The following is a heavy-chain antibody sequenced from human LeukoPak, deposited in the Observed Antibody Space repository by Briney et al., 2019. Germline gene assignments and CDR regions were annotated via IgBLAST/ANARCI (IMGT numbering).Heavy chain of an antibody. CDR3: AKGSGGAVDNFDY. Sequence: GGSLRLSCAASGFTFSSYAMSWVRQASGKGLEWVSAISGSGSNTYYADSVKGRFTISRDNFKNTLYLQMNSLRAEDTALYYCAKGSGGAVDNFDYWGQGTLGTVSS. J-gene: IGHJ4*02. D-gene: IGHD5-12*01. CDR2: ISGSGSNT. CDR1: GFTFSSYA. V-gene: IGHV3-23*01.